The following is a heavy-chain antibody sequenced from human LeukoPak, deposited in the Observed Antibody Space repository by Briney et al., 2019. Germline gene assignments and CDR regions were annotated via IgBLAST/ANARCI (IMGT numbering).Heavy chain of an antibody. CDR1: GGSINSYYW. CDR3: ARIREWEPSYFDY. J-gene: IGHJ4*02. CDR2: IDWDDDK. Sequence: TLSLTCNVSGGSINSYYWSWIRQPPGKALEWLARIDWDDDKYYSTSLKTRLTISKDTSKNQVVLTMTNMDPVDTATYYCARIREWEPSYFDYWGQGTLVTVSS. V-gene: IGHV2-70*11. D-gene: IGHD1-26*01.